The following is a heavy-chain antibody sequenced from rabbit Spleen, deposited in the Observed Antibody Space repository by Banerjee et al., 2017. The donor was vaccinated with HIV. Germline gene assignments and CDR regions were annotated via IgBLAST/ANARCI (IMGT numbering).Heavy chain of an antibody. CDR2: IYTVSGSA. V-gene: IGHV1S45*01. D-gene: IGHD1-1*01. CDR1: RFSFSSGYW. J-gene: IGHJ4*01. CDR3: AGDHAISGYRFNL. Sequence: QEQLEESGGGLVKPEGSLTLTCTASRFSFSSGYWISWVRQAPGKGLEWIGCIYTVSGSAYYATWAKGRFTISKTSSTTVTLQMTSLTAADTATYFCAGDHAISGYRFNLWGPGTLVTVS.